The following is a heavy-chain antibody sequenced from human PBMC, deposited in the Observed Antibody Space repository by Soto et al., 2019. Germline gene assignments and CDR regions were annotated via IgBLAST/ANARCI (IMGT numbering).Heavy chain of an antibody. CDR1: GGSISSGDYY. V-gene: IGHV4-30-4*01. Sequence: QVQLQESGPGLVKPSQTLSLTCTVSGGSISSGDYYWSWIRQPPGKGLEWIGYIYYSGSTYYNPSLKSRVTISVDTSKNQFSLKLSSVTAADTAVYYCARVSDGGATTGTLLDYWGQGTLVTVSS. D-gene: IGHD1-26*01. CDR3: ARVSDGGATTGTLLDY. CDR2: IYYSGST. J-gene: IGHJ4*02.